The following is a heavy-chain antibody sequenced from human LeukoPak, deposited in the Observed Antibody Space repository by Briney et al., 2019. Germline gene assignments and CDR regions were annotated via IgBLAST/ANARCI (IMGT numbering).Heavy chain of an antibody. CDR1: GVSISSSNSY. V-gene: IGHV4-39*07. CDR3: ARSIRVLRYFDWLSNGPRNYYYYMDV. Sequence: SETLSLTCTVSGVSISSSNSYWGWIRQPPGKGLEWIGSIYYSGNTNYNPSLKSRVTISVDTSKNQFSLKLSSVTAADTAVYYCARSIRVLRYFDWLSNGPRNYYYYMDVWGKGTTVTVSS. J-gene: IGHJ6*03. D-gene: IGHD3-9*01. CDR2: IYYSGNT.